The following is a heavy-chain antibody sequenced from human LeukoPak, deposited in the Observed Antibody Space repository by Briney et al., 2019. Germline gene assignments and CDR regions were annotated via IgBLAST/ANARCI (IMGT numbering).Heavy chain of an antibody. CDR2: MWDDGSNK. CDR3: ARPYYYGSGSYLDYFDY. J-gene: IGHJ4*02. V-gene: IGHV3-33*01. CDR1: GFTFSSYG. D-gene: IGHD3-10*01. Sequence: GGSRRLSCAASGFTFSSYGMQWVRQAAGKGLEWVAVMWDDGSNKYYADSVKGRFTISRDNSKNTLYLQMISMIADETAVYYCARPYYYGSGSYLDYFDYWGQGTLVTVSS.